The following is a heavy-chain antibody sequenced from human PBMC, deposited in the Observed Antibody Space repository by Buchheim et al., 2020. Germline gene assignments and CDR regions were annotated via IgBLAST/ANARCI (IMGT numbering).Heavy chain of an antibody. D-gene: IGHD1-26*01. CDR3: ARDQELNWFDP. CDR1: GGSISSGSYY. Sequence: QVQLQESGPGLVKPSQTLSLTCTVSGGSISSGSYYWSWIRQPAGKGLEWIGRSYKSGSTNYNPSLKSRVPISVDTSKNQFSLKLTSVTAADTAVYYCARDQELNWFDPWGQGTL. V-gene: IGHV4-61*02. CDR2: SYKSGST. J-gene: IGHJ5*02.